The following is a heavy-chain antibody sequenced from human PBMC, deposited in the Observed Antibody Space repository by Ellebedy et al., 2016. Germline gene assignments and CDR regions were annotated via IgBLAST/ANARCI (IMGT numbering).Heavy chain of an antibody. Sequence: GGSLRLSCAASGFTFNSYPMHWVRLAPGKGLEWVASTSSDGNSDHCADSVKGRFAISRDNSKNTLDLQMTNLRGEDTAVYYCAREDGYTFGYWGQGTLVAVSS. CDR3: AREDGYTFGY. CDR2: TSSDGNSD. D-gene: IGHD5-24*01. V-gene: IGHV3-30*09. J-gene: IGHJ4*02. CDR1: GFTFNSYP.